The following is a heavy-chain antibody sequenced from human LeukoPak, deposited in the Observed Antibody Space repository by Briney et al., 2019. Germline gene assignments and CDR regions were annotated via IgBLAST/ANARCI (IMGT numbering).Heavy chain of an antibody. D-gene: IGHD6-13*01. J-gene: IGHJ6*02. CDR3: AREIPQQLVAMDV. CDR1: RFTFSSYS. CDR2: ISSSGNYI. V-gene: IGHV3-21*04. Sequence: NPGGSLRLSCAASRFTFSSYSMNWVRQAPGKGLEWVSSISSSGNYIYYADSVKGRFTISRDNAKNSLYLQMNGLRAEDTAVYYCAREIPQQLVAMDVWGQGTTVTVSS.